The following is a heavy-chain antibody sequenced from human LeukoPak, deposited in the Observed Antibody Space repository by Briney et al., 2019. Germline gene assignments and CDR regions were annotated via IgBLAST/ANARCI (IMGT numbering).Heavy chain of an antibody. CDR3: ARHVGEAHFDY. J-gene: IGHJ4*02. V-gene: IGHV4-59*08. CDR2: IYHSGST. CDR1: SGSISGYY. D-gene: IGHD3-16*01. Sequence: PSETLSLTCTVSSGSISGYYWSWIRQPPGKGLEWIGYIYHSGSTNYNPSLKSRVTISADTSKNQFSLNLTSVTAADTAVYYCARHVGEAHFDYWGQGTLVTVSS.